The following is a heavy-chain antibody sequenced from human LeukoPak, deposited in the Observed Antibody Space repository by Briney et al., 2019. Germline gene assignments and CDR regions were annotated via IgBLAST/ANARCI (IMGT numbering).Heavy chain of an antibody. CDR3: XRGXYXGYXYGYRAEYFQH. CDR2: INHSGST. CDR1: GGSFSGYY. D-gene: IGHD5-18*01. Sequence: SETLSLTCAVYGGSFSGYYWSWIRQPPGKGLEWIGEINHSGSTNYNPSLKSRVTISVDTSKNQFSLKLSSVTAADTAVYYCXRGXYXGYXYGYRAEYFQHWGQGTLVTVSS. V-gene: IGHV4-34*01. J-gene: IGHJ1*01.